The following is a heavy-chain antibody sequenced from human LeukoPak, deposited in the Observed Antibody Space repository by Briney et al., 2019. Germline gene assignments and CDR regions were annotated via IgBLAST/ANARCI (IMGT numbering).Heavy chain of an antibody. CDR2: INHSGST. CDR3: ARAPLWYDSSGYVDY. CDR1: GGSFSGYY. J-gene: IGHJ4*02. V-gene: IGHV4-34*01. D-gene: IGHD3-22*01. Sequence: SETLSLTCAVYGGSFSGYYWSWIRQPPGKGLEWIGEINHSGSTNYNPSLKSRVTISVDTSKNQFSLKLSSVTAADTAVYYCARAPLWYDSSGYVDYWGQGTLVTVSS.